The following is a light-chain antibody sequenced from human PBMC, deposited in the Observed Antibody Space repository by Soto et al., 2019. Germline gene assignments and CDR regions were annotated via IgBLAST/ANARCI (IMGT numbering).Light chain of an antibody. J-gene: IGLJ1*01. Sequence: QSVXTQPPSGSGAPGQRVIISCSGSSSHIGSNTVNWYQQLPGTAPKLLIYSNNQRPSGVPDRFSGSKSGTSASLAISGLQSEDEADYYCAAWDDSLNGRYVFGTGTKVTVL. CDR2: SNN. CDR1: SSHIGSNT. CDR3: AAWDDSLNGRYV. V-gene: IGLV1-44*01.